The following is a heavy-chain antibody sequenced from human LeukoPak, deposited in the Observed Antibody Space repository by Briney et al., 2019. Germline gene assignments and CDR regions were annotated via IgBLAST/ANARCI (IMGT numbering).Heavy chain of an antibody. V-gene: IGHV4-39*01. J-gene: IGHJ2*01. CDR1: GGSISSSSYY. CDR3: ARHLPSVYGEYWYFDL. D-gene: IGHD5/OR15-5a*01. CDR2: IYYSGST. Sequence: PSETLSLTCTVSGGSISSSSYYWGWIRQPPGKGLEWIGSIYYSGSTYYNPSLKSRVTISVDTSKNQFSLKLSSVTAADTAVYYCARHLPSVYGEYWYFDLWGRGTLVTVSS.